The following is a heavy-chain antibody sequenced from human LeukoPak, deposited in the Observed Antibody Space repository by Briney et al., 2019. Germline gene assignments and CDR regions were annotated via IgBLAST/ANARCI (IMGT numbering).Heavy chain of an antibody. D-gene: IGHD3-22*01. CDR1: GITFTNAW. CDR3: TTDGYYYDTFDS. Sequence: GGSLRLSCAASGITFTNAWMSWVRQAPGKGLDWVGRIKTKTDGGTTDYSAPVKGRFTISRDDSENTLYLQMNSLKTEDTAVYYCTTDGYYYDTFDSWGQGTLVTVSS. CDR2: IKTKTDGGTT. V-gene: IGHV3-15*01. J-gene: IGHJ4*02.